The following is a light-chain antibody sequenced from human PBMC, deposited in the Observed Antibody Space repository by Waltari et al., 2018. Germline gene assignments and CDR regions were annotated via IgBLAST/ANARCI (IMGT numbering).Light chain of an antibody. CDR2: TNV. Sequence: QSLLTQPPSASGTPGQRVTISCSGSHSNIGSNTVDWYQQLPGKAPKLLIPTNVPRPSGVPDRFSGSRSGTSASLAISGLQSDDEADYYCASWDDRLTAVVFGGGTKLTVL. CDR1: HSNIGSNT. CDR3: ASWDDRLTAVV. J-gene: IGLJ2*01. V-gene: IGLV1-44*01.